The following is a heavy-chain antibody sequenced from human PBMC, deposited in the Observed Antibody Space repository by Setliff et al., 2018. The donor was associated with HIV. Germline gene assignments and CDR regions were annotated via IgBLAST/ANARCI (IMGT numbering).Heavy chain of an antibody. CDR2: ITPSGDT. CDR1: GGSVSGHY. Sequence: PSETLSLTCAVYGGSVSGHYWGWFRQPPGKGLEWIGEITPSGDTNYIPSLKSRVTMSLDTSKNQFSLNLSSVTAADTAVYYCARELLRSWDGSENSYKPYYFDYWGQGTLVTVSS. J-gene: IGHJ4*02. V-gene: IGHV4-34*01. D-gene: IGHD3-10*01. CDR3: ARELLRSWDGSENSYKPYYFDY.